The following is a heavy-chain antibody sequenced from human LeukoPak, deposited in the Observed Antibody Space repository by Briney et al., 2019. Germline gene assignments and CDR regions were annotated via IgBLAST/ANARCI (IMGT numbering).Heavy chain of an antibody. Sequence: PGGSLRLSCAASGFTFSSYEMNWARQAPGEGLEWVSYFSSSGDTIYYADSVKGRFTISRDNANNSLYLQMNSLRAEDTAVYYCARATRSYYYHAFDIWGQGTLVTVSS. V-gene: IGHV3-48*03. CDR1: GFTFSSYE. J-gene: IGHJ3*02. CDR2: FSSSGDTI. CDR3: ARATRSYYYHAFDI. D-gene: IGHD3-22*01.